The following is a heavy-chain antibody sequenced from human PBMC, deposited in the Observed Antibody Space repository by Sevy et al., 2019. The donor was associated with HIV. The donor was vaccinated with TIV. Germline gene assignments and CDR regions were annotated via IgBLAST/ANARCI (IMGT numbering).Heavy chain of an antibody. V-gene: IGHV3-21*01. CDR2: ISSNSAYI. Sequence: GGSLRLSCAASGFTFSSYRMTWVRQAPGKGLEWVSCISSNSAYINYADLVKGRFTISRDNAKNLLYLQMDSLRAADTAFYYCARAVLEISTWRSDYWGQGTQVTVSS. CDR3: ARAVLEISTWRSDY. J-gene: IGHJ4*02. CDR1: GFTFSSYR. D-gene: IGHD1-1*01.